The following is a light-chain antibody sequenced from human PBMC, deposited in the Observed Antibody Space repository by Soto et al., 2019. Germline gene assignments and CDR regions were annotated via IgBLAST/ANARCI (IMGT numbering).Light chain of an antibody. CDR3: QQYDDWTPLT. CDR1: QSIRSN. J-gene: IGKJ4*01. V-gene: IGKV3-15*01. Sequence: EIVMTQSPATLSVSPGERATLSCRASQSIRSNLAWYQQKPGQAPRLLIYGAITRATGIPARFSGSGSGAELTLTISSLKSEDVAVYYCQQYDDWTPLTFGGGTKVQIK. CDR2: GAI.